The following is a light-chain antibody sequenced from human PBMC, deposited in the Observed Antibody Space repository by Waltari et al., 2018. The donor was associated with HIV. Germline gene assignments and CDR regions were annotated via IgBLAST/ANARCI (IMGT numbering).Light chain of an antibody. Sequence: EILMTQSPATLSVSPGERATLSCRASQSVNSNLAWYQQKPGHTPRLLIYGTSTRATDIPAKFSGSGSGTEFTRTISSLQSEECAVYYCHHYNSRRETLGQGTKVE. CDR3: HHYNSRRET. J-gene: IGKJ1*01. CDR2: GTS. V-gene: IGKV3-15*01. CDR1: QSVNSN.